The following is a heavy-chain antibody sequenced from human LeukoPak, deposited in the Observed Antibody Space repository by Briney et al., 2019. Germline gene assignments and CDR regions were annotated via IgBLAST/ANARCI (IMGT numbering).Heavy chain of an antibody. J-gene: IGHJ4*02. CDR1: GFTFSSYS. V-gene: IGHV3-21*01. D-gene: IGHD3-22*01. CDR3: AGYDNFDY. CDR2: ISSSSSYI. Sequence: GGSLRLSCAASGFTFSSYSMKWVRQAPGKGLEWVSSISSSSSYIYYADSVKGRFTISRDNAKNSLYLQMNSLRAEDTSVYYCAGYDNFDYWGQGTLVTVSS.